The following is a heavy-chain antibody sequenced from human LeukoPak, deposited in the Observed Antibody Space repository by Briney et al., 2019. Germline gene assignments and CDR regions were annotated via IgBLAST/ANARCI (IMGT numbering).Heavy chain of an antibody. CDR3: AATITLVRGVTTSFDY. CDR2: MYYGGST. Sequence: PSQTLSLTCTVSGGSISTYYWSWIRQAPGKGLEWIGYMYYGGSTNYNPSLKSRVILSVDTSKNQFSLKLSSVTAADTAVYYCAATITLVRGVTTSFDYWGRGTLVTVSS. V-gene: IGHV4-59*08. J-gene: IGHJ4*02. CDR1: GGSISTYY. D-gene: IGHD3-10*01.